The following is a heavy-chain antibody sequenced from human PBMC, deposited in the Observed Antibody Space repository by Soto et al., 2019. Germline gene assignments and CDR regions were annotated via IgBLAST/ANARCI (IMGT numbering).Heavy chain of an antibody. D-gene: IGHD3-22*01. CDR2: ISYDGSNK. J-gene: IGHJ5*02. Sequence: PGGSLRLSCAASGFTFSSYGMHWVRQAPGKGLEWVAVISYDGSNKYYADSVKGRFTISRDNSKNTLYLQMNSLRAEDTAVYYCAKGPAYYYDSSGYSSWFDPWGQGTLVTVSS. V-gene: IGHV3-30*18. CDR3: AKGPAYYYDSSGYSSWFDP. CDR1: GFTFSSYG.